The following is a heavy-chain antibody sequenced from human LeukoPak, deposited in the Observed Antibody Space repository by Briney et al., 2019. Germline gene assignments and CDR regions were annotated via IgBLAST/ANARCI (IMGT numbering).Heavy chain of an antibody. CDR3: ARVIPYIVVVPAAMGWFDP. J-gene: IGHJ5*02. V-gene: IGHV4-34*01. Sequence: PSETLSLTCAVYGGSFSGYYWSWIRQPPGKGLEWIGEINHSGSTNYNPSLKSRVTISVDTSKNQFPLKLSSVTAADTAVYYCARVIPYIVVVPAAMGWFDPWGQGTLVTVSS. CDR2: INHSGST. D-gene: IGHD2-2*01. CDR1: GGSFSGYY.